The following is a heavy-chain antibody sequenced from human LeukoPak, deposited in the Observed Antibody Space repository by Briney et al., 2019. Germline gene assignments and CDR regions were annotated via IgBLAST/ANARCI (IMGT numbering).Heavy chain of an antibody. CDR3: ASLRTNYWGLRVHYYFDY. CDR1: GDSISSGGYY. CDR2: IYYSGNT. V-gene: IGHV4-61*08. Sequence: SETLSLTCTVSGDSISSGGYYWRWIRQRPGEGLEWIGYIYYSGNTYYTPSLKSRVTISVDTSKNQFSLKLSSVTAADTAVYYCASLRTNYWGLRVHYYFDYWGQGTLVTVSS. J-gene: IGHJ4*02. D-gene: IGHD7-27*01.